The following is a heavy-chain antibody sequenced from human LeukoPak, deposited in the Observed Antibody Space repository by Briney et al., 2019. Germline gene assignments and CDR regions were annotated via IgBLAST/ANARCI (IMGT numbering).Heavy chain of an antibody. J-gene: IGHJ5*02. Sequence: SETLSLTCTVSGGSISSGSYYWSWIRQPAGKGLEWIGRIYTSGSTNYNPSLKSRVTISVDTSKNQFSLKLSSVIAADTAVYYCARAAKWFDPWGQGTLVTVSS. CDR2: IYTSGST. CDR1: GGSISSGSYY. V-gene: IGHV4-61*02. CDR3: ARAAKWFDP.